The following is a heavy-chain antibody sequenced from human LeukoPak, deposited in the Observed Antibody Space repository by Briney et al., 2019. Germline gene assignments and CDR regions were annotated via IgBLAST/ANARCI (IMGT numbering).Heavy chain of an antibody. Sequence: KASETLSLTCAVSGGSISSGGYSWSWIRQPPGKGLEWIGYIYYSGSTYYNPSLKSRVTISVDTSKNQLSLKLSSVTAADTAVYYCARDSVYSGSSLDYWGQGTLVTVSS. CDR2: IYYSGST. CDR3: ARDSVYSGSSLDY. CDR1: GGSISSGGYS. D-gene: IGHD1-26*01. V-gene: IGHV4-30-4*07. J-gene: IGHJ4*02.